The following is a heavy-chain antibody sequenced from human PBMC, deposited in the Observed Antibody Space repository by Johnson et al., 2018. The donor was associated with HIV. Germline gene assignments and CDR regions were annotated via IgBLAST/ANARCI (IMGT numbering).Heavy chain of an antibody. CDR2: IWYDGSNK. CDR3: AKDLGTGDDAFDI. J-gene: IGHJ3*02. Sequence: QVQLVESGGGVVQPGRSLRLSCAVSGFTFSSYGMHWVRQAPGKGLEWVAVIWYDGSNKYYADSVKGRFTISRDNSKNTLYLQMNSLRAEDTAVYYCAKDLGTGDDAFDIWGQGTMVTVSS. D-gene: IGHD7-27*01. CDR1: GFTFSSYG. V-gene: IGHV3-33*06.